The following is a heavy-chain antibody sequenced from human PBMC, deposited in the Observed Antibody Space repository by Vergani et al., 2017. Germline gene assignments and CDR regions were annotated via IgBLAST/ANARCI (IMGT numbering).Heavy chain of an antibody. Sequence: EVRLVQSGAEVKKPGESLKISCQASGYSYNSYWIAWVRQKPGKGLEWMGVMYPGDSDATYSPPFQGHVTMSSDRITTASLKWNSLKASDTATYYCGRLRGASCAVTTCYVDYWGQGTLVTVSS. J-gene: IGHJ4*02. D-gene: IGHD2-2*01. CDR3: GRLRGASCAVTTCYVDY. V-gene: IGHV5-51*06. CDR2: MYPGDSDA. CDR1: GYSYNSYW.